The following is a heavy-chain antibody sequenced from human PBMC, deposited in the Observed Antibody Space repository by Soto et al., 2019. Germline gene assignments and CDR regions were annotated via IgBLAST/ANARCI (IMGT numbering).Heavy chain of an antibody. Sequence: SETLSLTCAVYGGSFSGYYWSWIRQPPGKGLEWIGEINHSGSTNYNPSLKSRVTISVDTSKNQFSLKLSSVTAADTAVYYCARAGSKLEPKNYYYGMDVWGQGTTVTAP. CDR2: INHSGST. V-gene: IGHV4-34*01. J-gene: IGHJ6*02. D-gene: IGHD1-1*01. CDR3: ARAGSKLEPKNYYYGMDV. CDR1: GGSFSGYY.